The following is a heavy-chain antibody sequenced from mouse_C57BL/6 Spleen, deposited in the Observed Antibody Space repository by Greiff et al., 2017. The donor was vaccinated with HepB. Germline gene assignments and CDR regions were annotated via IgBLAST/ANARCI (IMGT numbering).Heavy chain of an antibody. D-gene: IGHD1-2*01. CDR3: ARRGGRNYGVDY. V-gene: IGHV1-59*01. CDR2: IDPSDSYT. CDR1: GYTFTSYW. Sequence: QVQLQQPGAELVRPGPSVKLSCKASGYTFTSYWMHWVKQRPGQGLEWIGVIDPSDSYTNYNQKFKGKATLTVDTSSSTAYMQLSSLTSEDSAVYYGARRGGRNYGVDYWGQGTTLTVSS. J-gene: IGHJ2*01.